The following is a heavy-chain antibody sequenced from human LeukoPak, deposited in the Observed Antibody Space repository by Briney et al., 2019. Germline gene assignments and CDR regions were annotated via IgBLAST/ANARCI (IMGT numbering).Heavy chain of an antibody. V-gene: IGHV3-48*02. J-gene: IGHJ4*02. CDR1: GFTFSSYS. Sequence: PGGSLRLSCAASGFTFSSYSMDWVRQAPGKGLEWVSYIGSASTTIYHADSVKGRFTISRDYAKNSLYLQMNSLRDEDTALYYCARGRAAAGPLLYFDSWGQGTLVTVSS. CDR3: ARGRAAAGPLLYFDS. CDR2: IGSASTTI. D-gene: IGHD6-13*01.